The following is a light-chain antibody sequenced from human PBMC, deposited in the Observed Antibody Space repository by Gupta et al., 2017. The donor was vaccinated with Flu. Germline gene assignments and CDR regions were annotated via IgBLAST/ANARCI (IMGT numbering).Light chain of an antibody. J-gene: IGKJ3*01. Sequence: IVLTQSPATLSVSPGERATLSCRASQSVSRNLAWYQQKPGQAPRLLIYGASTRATGIPARFSGSGSGTEFTLTIGSLQSEDLATYYCQQYNNGPPETFGPGTKVEIK. CDR2: GAS. V-gene: IGKV3-15*01. CDR1: QSVSRN. CDR3: QQYNNGPPET.